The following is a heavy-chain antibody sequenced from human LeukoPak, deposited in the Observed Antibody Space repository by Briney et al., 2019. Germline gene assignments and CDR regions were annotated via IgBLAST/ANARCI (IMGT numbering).Heavy chain of an antibody. V-gene: IGHV5-51*01. J-gene: IGHJ3*02. CDR3: ARRLPAPEAFDI. CDR1: GYSFTTYW. D-gene: IGHD2-2*01. CDR2: IYPGDSDT. Sequence: GESLKISCKGSGYSFTTYWIGWVRQMPGKGLEWMGIIYPGDSDTRYSPSSQGQVTISADKSISTAYLQWSSLKASDAAIYYCARRLPAPEAFDIWGQGTMVTVSS.